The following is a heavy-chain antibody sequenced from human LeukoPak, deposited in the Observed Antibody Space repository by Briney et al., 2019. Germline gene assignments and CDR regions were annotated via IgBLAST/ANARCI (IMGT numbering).Heavy chain of an antibody. Sequence: ASVKVSCKASGYTFTSYAMHWVRQAPGQRLEWMGWINAGNGNTKYSQKFQGRVTITRDTSASTAYMELSSLRSEDTAVYYCARDGRDGYNSRWFDPWGQGTLVTVSS. CDR1: GYTFTSYA. J-gene: IGHJ5*02. D-gene: IGHD5-24*01. V-gene: IGHV1-3*01. CDR3: ARDGRDGYNSRWFDP. CDR2: INAGNGNT.